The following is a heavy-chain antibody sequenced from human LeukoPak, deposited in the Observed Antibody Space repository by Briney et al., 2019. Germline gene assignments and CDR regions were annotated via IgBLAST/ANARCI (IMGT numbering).Heavy chain of an antibody. D-gene: IGHD5-12*01. J-gene: IGHJ2*01. V-gene: IGHV1-18*04. CDR2: ISGYNGNT. CDR3: ARVSTNSRVGGYDPQWYFDL. CDR1: GYTFINYG. Sequence: ASAKVSWKASGYTFINYGFTWVRQAPGQGLEWMGWISGYNGNTNYLQKFQGGVTMTTDTSTNTVYMELRSLSSDDTAVYYCARVSTNSRVGGYDPQWYFDLWGRGTLVTVSS.